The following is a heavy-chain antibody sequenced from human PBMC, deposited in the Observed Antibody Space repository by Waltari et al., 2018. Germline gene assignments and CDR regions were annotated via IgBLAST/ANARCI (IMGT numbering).Heavy chain of an antibody. D-gene: IGHD6-13*01. V-gene: IGHV4-38-2*02. CDR2: IYHSGST. J-gene: IGHJ4*02. Sequence: QVQLQESGPGLVKPSETLSLTCTVSGYSISSGYYWGWIRQPPGKGLEWIGSIYHSGSTYYNPSLKSRVTISVDTSKNQFSLKLSSVTAADTAVYYCARYSSSWYYFDYWGQGTLVTVSS. CDR3: ARYSSSWYYFDY. CDR1: GYSISSGYY.